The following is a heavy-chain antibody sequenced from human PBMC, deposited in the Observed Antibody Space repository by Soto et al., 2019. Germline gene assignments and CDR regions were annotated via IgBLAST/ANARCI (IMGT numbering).Heavy chain of an antibody. CDR2: IYGDASET. Sequence: EVQLLESGGCLVQPGGCLRLSCAASGFAFSTYTMSWVRQAPGKGLEWVSGIYGDASETYYADSVRGRFIISRDNSKNTLFLQMNGLRAEDTAVYYCANDRRPDGVWDIDSWGPGTLVTVSS. V-gene: IGHV3-23*01. J-gene: IGHJ4*02. D-gene: IGHD4-17*01. CDR1: GFAFSTYT. CDR3: ANDRRPDGVWDIDS.